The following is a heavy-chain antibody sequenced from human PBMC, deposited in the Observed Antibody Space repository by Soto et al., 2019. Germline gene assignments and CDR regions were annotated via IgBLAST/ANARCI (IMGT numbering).Heavy chain of an antibody. J-gene: IGHJ5*02. CDR3: ARAVAPGNLYSRLGWFDP. CDR1: GGTFSSYA. V-gene: IGHV1-69*01. D-gene: IGHD6-13*01. Sequence: QVQLVQSGAEVKKPGSSVKVSCKASGGTFSSYAISWVRQAPGQGLEWMGGIIPIFGTANYAQKFQGRVTITADESTSTAYMELSSVRSEDTAVYYCARAVAPGNLYSRLGWFDPWGQGTLVTVSS. CDR2: IIPIFGTA.